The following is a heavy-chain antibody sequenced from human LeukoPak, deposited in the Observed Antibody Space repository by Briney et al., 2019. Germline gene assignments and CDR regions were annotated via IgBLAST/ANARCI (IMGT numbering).Heavy chain of an antibody. D-gene: IGHD6-19*01. V-gene: IGHV1-8*01. J-gene: IGHJ6*03. Sequence: ASVKVSCKASGYTFTSYDINWVRQATGQGLEWMGWMNPNSGNTGYAQKFQGRVTMTRNTSISTAYMELSSLRSKDTAVYYCARADASSGWYYYYYYMDVWGKGTTVTVSS. CDR3: ARADASSGWYYYYYYMDV. CDR2: MNPNSGNT. CDR1: GYTFTSYD.